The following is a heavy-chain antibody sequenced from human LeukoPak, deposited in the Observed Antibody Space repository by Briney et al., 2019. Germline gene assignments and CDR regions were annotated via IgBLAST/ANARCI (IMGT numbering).Heavy chain of an antibody. CDR1: GGSISSGDYY. J-gene: IGHJ5*02. CDR2: MYYSGST. D-gene: IGHD3-22*01. V-gene: IGHV4-30-4*01. CDR3: ARPYYYDSRIDP. Sequence: RSQTLSLTCTVSGGSISSGDYYWSWIRQPPGEGPERIAYMYYSGSTYYNPSLKSRVTMSADTSKNQLSLRLSSVTAADTAVYYCARPYYYDSRIDPWGQGILVTVSS.